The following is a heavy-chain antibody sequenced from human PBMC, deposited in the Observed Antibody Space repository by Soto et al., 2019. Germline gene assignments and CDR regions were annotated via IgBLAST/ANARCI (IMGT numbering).Heavy chain of an antibody. J-gene: IGHJ6*02. D-gene: IGHD5-12*01. CDR3: ARGTAYGGYLSYYYYYGMDV. CDR1: GGSISSYY. V-gene: IGHV4-59*01. CDR2: IYYSGST. Sequence: KTSETLSLTCTVSGGSISSYYWSWIRQPPGKGLEWIGYIYYSGSTNYNPSLKSRVTISVDTSKNQFSLKLSSVTAADTAVYYCARGTAYGGYLSYYYYYGMDVWGQGTTVTVSS.